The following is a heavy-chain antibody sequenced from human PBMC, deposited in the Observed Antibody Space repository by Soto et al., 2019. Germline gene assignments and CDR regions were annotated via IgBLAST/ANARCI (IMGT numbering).Heavy chain of an antibody. D-gene: IGHD5-12*01. CDR1: GGTFSSYA. CDR2: IMPIFRTP. V-gene: IGHV1-69*05. J-gene: IGHJ6*02. CDR3: ARDNDRLQLGGNYYYIMDV. Sequence: QVQLVQSGAEVKKPGSSVKVSCKASGGTFSSYAISWVRQAPGQGLEWTGGIMPIFRTPDYAQKFQGRVTXTXDXXTSTAYMELSSLRSDDTGVYYCARDNDRLQLGGNYYYIMDVWGQGTTVTVSS.